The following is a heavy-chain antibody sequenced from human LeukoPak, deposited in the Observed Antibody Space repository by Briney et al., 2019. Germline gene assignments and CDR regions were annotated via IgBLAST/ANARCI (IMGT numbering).Heavy chain of an antibody. CDR1: GGSISSSSSY. J-gene: IGHJ4*02. CDR3: GGGGGPTTWNKEVFDY. CDR2: IYYSGST. V-gene: IGHV4-39*01. Sequence: SETLSLTCTVSGGSISSSSSYWGWIRQPPGKGLERIGSIYYSGSTYYNPALKSRVTISIDTSKNQFFMTLSAVTAADLAVHYCGGGGGPTTWNKEVFDYWGQGTLVTVSS. D-gene: IGHD1-26*01.